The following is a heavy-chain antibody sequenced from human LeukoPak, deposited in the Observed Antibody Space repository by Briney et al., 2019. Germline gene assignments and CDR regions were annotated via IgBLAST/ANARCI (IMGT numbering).Heavy chain of an antibody. J-gene: IGHJ5*02. CDR3: ARELVPTGELSPFDP. V-gene: IGHV1-18*01. Sequence: APVKVSCKASGYRFTSYGISWVRQAPGQGLEWMGWISPYNGNTNYAQKLQGRVTMTTDTSTSTAYMELRSLRSDDTAVYYCARELVPTGELSPFDPWGQGTLVTVSS. CDR1: GYRFTSYG. CDR2: ISPYNGNT. D-gene: IGHD3-16*02.